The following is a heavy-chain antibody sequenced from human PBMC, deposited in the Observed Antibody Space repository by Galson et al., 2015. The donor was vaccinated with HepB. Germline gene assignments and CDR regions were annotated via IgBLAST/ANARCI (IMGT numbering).Heavy chain of an antibody. J-gene: IGHJ5*02. CDR1: GYSFTSYW. Sequence: QSGAEVKKPGESLKISCKGSGYSFTSYWIGWVRQMPGKGLEWMGIIYPGDSDTRYSPSFQGQVTISADKSISTAYLQWSSLKASDTAMYYCARRQIISGSYHVEWFDPWGQGTLVTVSS. D-gene: IGHD1-26*01. CDR2: IYPGDSDT. CDR3: ARRQIISGSYHVEWFDP. V-gene: IGHV5-51*03.